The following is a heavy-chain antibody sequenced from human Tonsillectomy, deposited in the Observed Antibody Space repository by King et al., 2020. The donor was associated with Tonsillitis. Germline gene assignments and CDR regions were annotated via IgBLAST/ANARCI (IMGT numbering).Heavy chain of an antibody. D-gene: IGHD3-22*01. CDR3: ARALTEYYYDSSGYFARYFDY. J-gene: IGHJ4*02. CDR2: IYYSGST. Sequence: VQLQESGPGLVKPSQTLSLTCTVSGGSISSGDYCWSWIRQPPGKGLEWIGYIYYSGSTYYNPSLKSRVTISVDTSKNQFSLKLSSVTAADTAVYYCARALTEYYYDSSGYFARYFDYWGQGTLVTVSS. CDR1: GGSISSGDYC. V-gene: IGHV4-30-4*01.